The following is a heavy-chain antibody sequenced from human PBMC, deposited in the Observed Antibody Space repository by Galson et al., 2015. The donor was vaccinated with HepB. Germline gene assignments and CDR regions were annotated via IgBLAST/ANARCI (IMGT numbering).Heavy chain of an antibody. CDR2: ISPTTGYT. Sequence: SLRLSCASSGFTFSHYYMAWIRQAPGKGLEWIPYISPTTGYTNYADSVKGRFTISRDNAKSLLYLQMNSLRAEDTAVYYCGRAGSSGNWGQGTLVTVSS. V-gene: IGHV3-11*06. J-gene: IGHJ4*02. CDR1: GFTFSHYY. D-gene: IGHD3-22*01. CDR3: GRAGSSGN.